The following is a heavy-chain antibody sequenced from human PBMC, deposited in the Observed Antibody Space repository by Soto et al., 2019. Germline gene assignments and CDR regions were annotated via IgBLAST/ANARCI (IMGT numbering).Heavy chain of an antibody. V-gene: IGHV5-51*01. CDR2: IYPGDSDT. D-gene: IGHD6-19*01. Sequence: GKGREWMGSIYPGDSDTRYSPSFQGQVTISADKSISTAYLQWSSLKASDTALYYCARHADRSGWYFFAYWGQGTLVPVTS. CDR3: ARHADRSGWYFFAY. J-gene: IGHJ4*02.